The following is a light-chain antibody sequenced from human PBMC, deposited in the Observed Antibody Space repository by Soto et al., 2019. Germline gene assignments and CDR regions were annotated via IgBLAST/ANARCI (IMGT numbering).Light chain of an antibody. CDR1: QSVSSSY. J-gene: IGKJ1*01. Sequence: EIVLTQSPGTLSLSPGERATLSCRASQSVSSSYLAWYQQKPGQAPRLLIYGASSRATGIPDRFSGSGSGTDFTLTISRLEPEDFAVHYCQQYGSSRWTFGQGTKVDIX. V-gene: IGKV3-20*01. CDR2: GAS. CDR3: QQYGSSRWT.